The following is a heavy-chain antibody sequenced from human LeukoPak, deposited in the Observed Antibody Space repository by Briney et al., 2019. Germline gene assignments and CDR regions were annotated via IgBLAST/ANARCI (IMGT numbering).Heavy chain of an antibody. Sequence: GGSLRLSCAASGFSSSNYNMNWVRQAPGKGLEWVSYISSSGSTIYYADSMKGRFTISRDNAKNSLYLQMNSLRAEDTAVYYCAKDPSTSPTFEDYWGQGTLVTVSS. V-gene: IGHV3-48*04. J-gene: IGHJ4*02. D-gene: IGHD2/OR15-2a*01. CDR2: ISSSGSTI. CDR3: AKDPSTSPTFEDY. CDR1: GFSSSNYN.